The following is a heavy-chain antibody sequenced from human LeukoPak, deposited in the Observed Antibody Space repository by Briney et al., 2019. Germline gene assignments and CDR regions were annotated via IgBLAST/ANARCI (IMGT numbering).Heavy chain of an antibody. Sequence: GRSLRLSCAASGFTFSSYAMHWVRQAPGKGLEWVAVISYDGSNKCYADSVKGRFTISRDNSKNTLYLQMNSLRAEDTAVYYCARDQDIVVVTAIWYYWGQGTLVTVSS. CDR1: GFTFSSYA. V-gene: IGHV3-30*04. D-gene: IGHD2-21*02. CDR3: ARDQDIVVVTAIWYY. J-gene: IGHJ4*02. CDR2: ISYDGSNK.